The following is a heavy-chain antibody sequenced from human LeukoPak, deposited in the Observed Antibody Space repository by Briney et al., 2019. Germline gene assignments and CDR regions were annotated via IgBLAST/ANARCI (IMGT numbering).Heavy chain of an antibody. J-gene: IGHJ4*02. CDR2: IRSDGINK. CDR3: ARGGEFDY. CDR1: GFTFSTYG. D-gene: IGHD3-16*01. Sequence: GGSLRLSCAASGFTFSTYGMHWVRQAPGKGLEWVAFIRSDGINKYYADSVKGRFTISRDNSKNTLYLQMNSLRAEDTAVYYCARGGEFDYWGQGTLVTISS. V-gene: IGHV3-30*02.